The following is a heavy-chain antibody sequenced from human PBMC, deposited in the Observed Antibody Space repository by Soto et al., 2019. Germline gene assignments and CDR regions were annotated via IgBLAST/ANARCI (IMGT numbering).Heavy chain of an antibody. CDR3: ARQSVTGSFFDY. CDR2: IYPADSDT. J-gene: IGHJ4*02. D-gene: IGHD1-26*01. Sequence: PGESLKISCQGFGYTFTSYWIGWVRQMPGKGLEWMGIIYPADSDTRYSPSFQGQVTISADKSISTAYLHWSSLKASDTALYFCARQSVTGSFFDYWAQGSLVTVSS. V-gene: IGHV5-51*01. CDR1: GYTFTSYW.